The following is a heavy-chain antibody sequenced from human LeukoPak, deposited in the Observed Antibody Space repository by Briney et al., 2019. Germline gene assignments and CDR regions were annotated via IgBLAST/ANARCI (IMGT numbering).Heavy chain of an antibody. J-gene: IGHJ4*02. CDR3: ARVIAVAGRGDYFGY. D-gene: IGHD6-19*01. Sequence: SQTLSLACTVSGGSISSGDYYWSWIRQPPGKGLEWIGYIYYSGSTNYNPSLKGRVTISVDTSKNQFSLKLSSVTAADTAVYYCARVIAVAGRGDYFGYWGQGTLVTVSS. CDR2: IYYSGST. CDR1: GGSISSGDYY. V-gene: IGHV4-61*08.